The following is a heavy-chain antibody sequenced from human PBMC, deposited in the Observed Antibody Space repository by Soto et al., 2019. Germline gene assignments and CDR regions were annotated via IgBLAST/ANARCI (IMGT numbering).Heavy chain of an antibody. CDR3: VRDNSHIIVTPFDL. J-gene: IGHJ4*02. CDR2: ISFGGTTT. CDR1: GFTFSNFE. D-gene: IGHD2-21*01. V-gene: IGHV3-48*03. Sequence: WGSLRLSCAASGFTFSNFEMNWVRQVPGRGLEWLSYISFGGTTTYYAGSVRGRFTISRDNAKNSVFLQMDSLRVEDTAIYYCVRDNSHIIVTPFDLWGQGTLVTVSS.